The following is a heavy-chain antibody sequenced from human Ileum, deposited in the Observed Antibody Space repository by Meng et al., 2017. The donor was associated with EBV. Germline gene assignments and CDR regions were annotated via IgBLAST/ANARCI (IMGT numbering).Heavy chain of an antibody. Sequence: VQQQESGPGVVKPSGTLFLPCAVSGGSISSSNWWSWVRQPPGKGLEWIGEIYHSGSTNYNPSLKSRVTISVDKSKNQFSLNLSSVPAEDTAVYYCARVGQWVHIDYWGQGTLVTVSS. CDR1: GGSISSSNW. D-gene: IGHD6-19*01. J-gene: IGHJ4*02. CDR2: IYHSGST. V-gene: IGHV4-4*02. CDR3: ARVGQWVHIDY.